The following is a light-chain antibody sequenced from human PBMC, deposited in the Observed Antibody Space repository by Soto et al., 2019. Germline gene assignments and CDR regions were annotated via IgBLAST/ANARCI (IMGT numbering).Light chain of an antibody. V-gene: IGKV3-15*01. CDR2: GTS. Sequence: EIVMTQSPATLSLSPGERATLSCRASQDISSNLVWYQHKRGQPPRLLIYGTSTRATGVPARFSGSGSGTEFTLTITSLQSEDFVVYYCQQYNNWPRTFGQGTKVDIK. CDR1: QDISSN. J-gene: IGKJ1*01. CDR3: QQYNNWPRT.